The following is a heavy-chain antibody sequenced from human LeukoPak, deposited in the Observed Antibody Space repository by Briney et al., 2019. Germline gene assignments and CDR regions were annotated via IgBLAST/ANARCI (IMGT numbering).Heavy chain of an antibody. CDR3: ARDKGGVTPGDIGFDP. D-gene: IGHD3-16*01. CDR2: INPSGGST. J-gene: IGHJ5*02. V-gene: IGHV1-46*01. Sequence: GASVKVSCKASGYTFTSYYMHWVRQAPGQGLEWMGIINPSGGSTSYAQKFQGRVTMTRDTSTSTVYMELSSLRSEDTAVYYCARDKGGVTPGDIGFDPWGQGTLVTVSS. CDR1: GYTFTSYY.